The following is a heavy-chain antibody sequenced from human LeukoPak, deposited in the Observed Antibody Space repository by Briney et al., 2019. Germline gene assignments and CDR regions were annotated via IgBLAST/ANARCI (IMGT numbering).Heavy chain of an antibody. CDR1: GGSFGGSQY. J-gene: IGHJ3*02. CDR2: TYTNGRT. CDR3: AAGKDVVGSPVGAFDI. D-gene: IGHD2-15*01. Sequence: SETLSLTCSVSGGSFGGSQYWGWFRQAPGKGLEWIGSTYTNGRTFYNPSLASRLTTSVDTSTNQISLRLTSATVADTAVFYCAAGKDVVGSPVGAFDIWGQGTMVTVSS. V-gene: IGHV4-39*07.